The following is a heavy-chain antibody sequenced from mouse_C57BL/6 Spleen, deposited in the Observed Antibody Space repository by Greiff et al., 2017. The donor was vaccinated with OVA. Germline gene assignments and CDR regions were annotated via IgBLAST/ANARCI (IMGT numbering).Heavy chain of an antibody. J-gene: IGHJ2*01. Sequence: EVQGVESGPELVKPGASVKIPCKASGYTFTDYNMDWVKQSHGKSLEWIGDINPNNGGTIYNQKFKGKATLTVDKSSSTAYMELRSLTSEDTAVYYCARSYDGYYSYWGQGTTLTVSS. CDR3: ARSYDGYYSY. D-gene: IGHD2-3*01. CDR1: GYTFTDYN. V-gene: IGHV1-18*01. CDR2: INPNNGGT.